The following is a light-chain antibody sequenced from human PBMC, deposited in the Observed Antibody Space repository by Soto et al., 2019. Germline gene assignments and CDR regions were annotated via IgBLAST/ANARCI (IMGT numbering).Light chain of an antibody. CDR2: GNS. CDR3: AVWDNSLNGVA. J-gene: IGLJ2*01. CDR1: SSNIGSNT. Sequence: QSVLTQPPSASATPGQRVTISCSGSSSNIGSNTVYWYQHLPGTAPKLLIFGNSQRPSRVPDRFSGSKSGTSASLAISGLRSEDEADYYCAVWDNSLNGVAFGGGTKLTVL. V-gene: IGLV1-44*01.